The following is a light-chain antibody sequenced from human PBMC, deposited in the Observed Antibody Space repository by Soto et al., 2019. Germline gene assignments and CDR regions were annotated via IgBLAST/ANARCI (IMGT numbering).Light chain of an antibody. CDR1: QSISSY. J-gene: IGKJ4*01. CDR2: AAS. Sequence: DIQMTQSPSSLSASVGDRVTITCRASQSISSYLNWYQQKPRQAPKLLIFAASSLQSGVPSRFSGSRSGTDFTITISSLQPEDFATYYCQKSYSTPLTFGGGTKVEIK. CDR3: QKSYSTPLT. V-gene: IGKV1-39*01.